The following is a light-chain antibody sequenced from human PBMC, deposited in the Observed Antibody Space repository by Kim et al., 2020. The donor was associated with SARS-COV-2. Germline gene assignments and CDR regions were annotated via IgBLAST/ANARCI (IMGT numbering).Light chain of an antibody. J-gene: IGLJ3*02. CDR1: SSNIGGNT. CDR2: KNN. V-gene: IGLV1-44*01. CDR3: AAWEDSLVGRV. Sequence: QSVLTQPPSASGTPGQRVTISCSGSSSNIGGNTVNWYQQFPGTAPKLLIYKNNQRPSGVPDRFSGSKSGTSASLAISGLQSEDEADDYCAAWEDSLVGRVFGGGTQLTVL.